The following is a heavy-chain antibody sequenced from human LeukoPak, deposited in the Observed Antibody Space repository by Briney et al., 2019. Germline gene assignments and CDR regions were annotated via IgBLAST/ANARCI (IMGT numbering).Heavy chain of an antibody. CDR3: ARDWNTRGYSYAPSNWFDP. J-gene: IGHJ5*02. Sequence: PGGSLRLSCAASGFTFSSHAMHWVRQAPGKGLERVAVISYDGSNKYYADSVKGRFTISRDNSKNTLYLQMNSLRAEDTAVYYCARDWNTRGYSYAPSNWFDPWGQGTLVTVSS. V-gene: IGHV3-30-3*01. CDR1: GFTFSSHA. CDR2: ISYDGSNK. D-gene: IGHD5-18*01.